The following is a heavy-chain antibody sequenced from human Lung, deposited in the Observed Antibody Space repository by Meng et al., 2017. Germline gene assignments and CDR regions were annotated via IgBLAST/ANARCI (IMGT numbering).Heavy chain of an antibody. V-gene: IGHV4-34*01. CDR1: GGSFSDYY. CDR3: ARGPTTMAHDFDY. Sequence: QVHLLRWGAGLLKPSEPLSLTCVVSGGSFSDYYWSWIRQPPGKGLEWIGEINHSGSTNYNPSLESRATISVDTSQNNLSLKLSSVTAADSAVYYCARGPTTMAHDFDYWGQGTLVTVSS. J-gene: IGHJ4*02. CDR2: INHSGST. D-gene: IGHD4-11*01.